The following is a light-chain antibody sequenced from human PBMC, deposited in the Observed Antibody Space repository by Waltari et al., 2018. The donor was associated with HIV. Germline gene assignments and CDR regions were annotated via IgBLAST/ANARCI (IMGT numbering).Light chain of an antibody. Sequence: DIVLTQSPDTLFLSPGERATLACKSSQKIDTRYLAWYQHRNGQAPRLLIYGTNTRATGIPARFDGIGSGTDFALTITRLEPEDFAVYYCQQYGSSQYTFGQGTDLQIK. CDR1: QKIDTRY. CDR2: GTN. CDR3: QQYGSSQYT. J-gene: IGKJ2*01. V-gene: IGKV3-20*01.